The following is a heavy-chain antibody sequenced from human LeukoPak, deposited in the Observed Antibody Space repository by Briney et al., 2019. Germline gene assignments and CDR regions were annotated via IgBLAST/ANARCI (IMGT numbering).Heavy chain of an antibody. CDR3: ARVGDGYNYFLDY. CDR1: GFTFSSYS. V-gene: IGHV3-21*01. Sequence: PGGSLRLSCAASGFTFSSYSMNWVRQAPGKGLEWVSSISSSSSYIYYADSVKGRFTISRDNAKNSLYLQMNSLRAEDTAVYYCARVGDGYNYFLDYWGQGTLVTVSS. D-gene: IGHD5-24*01. J-gene: IGHJ4*02. CDR2: ISSSSSYI.